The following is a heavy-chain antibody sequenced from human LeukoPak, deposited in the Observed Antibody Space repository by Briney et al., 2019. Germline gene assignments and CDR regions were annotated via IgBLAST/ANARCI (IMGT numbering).Heavy chain of an antibody. CDR1: GGSISSSSYY. D-gene: IGHD2-2*01. Sequence: ETLSLTCTVSGGSISSSSYYWGWIRQPPGKGLEWVSAISGSGGSTYYADSVKGRFTISRDNSKNTLYLQMNSLRAEDTAVYYCAKETTICSSTSCNNWFDPWGQGTLVTVSS. V-gene: IGHV3-23*01. CDR3: AKETTICSSTSCNNWFDP. J-gene: IGHJ5*02. CDR2: ISGSGGST.